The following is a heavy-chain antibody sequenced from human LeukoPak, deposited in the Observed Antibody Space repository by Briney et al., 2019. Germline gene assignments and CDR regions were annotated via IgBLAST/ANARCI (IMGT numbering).Heavy chain of an antibody. Sequence: SETLSLTCTVSGGSISSSSYYWGWIRQPPGKGLEWIGSIYYSGSTYYNPSLKSRVTISVDTSKNQFSLKLSSVTAADTAVYYCARGVYYGSGAGGDYFQHWGQGTLVTVSS. CDR3: ARGVYYGSGAGGDYFQH. CDR2: IYYSGST. CDR1: GGSISSSSYY. J-gene: IGHJ1*01. V-gene: IGHV4-39*01. D-gene: IGHD3-10*01.